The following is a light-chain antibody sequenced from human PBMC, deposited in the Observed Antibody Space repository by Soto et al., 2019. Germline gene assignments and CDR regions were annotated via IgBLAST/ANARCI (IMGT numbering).Light chain of an antibody. CDR3: AAWDDSLSAYV. CDR1: SSNVESNS. CDR2: SNN. J-gene: IGLJ1*01. V-gene: IGLV1-44*01. Sequence: QSVLTQPPSASGAPGQRVVISCSGGSSNVESNSVNWYQHLPGSAPKLLIFSNNQRPSGVPDRLSGSKSGTSASLAIVGLQSDDEADYYCAAWDDSLSAYVFGSGTKVTVL.